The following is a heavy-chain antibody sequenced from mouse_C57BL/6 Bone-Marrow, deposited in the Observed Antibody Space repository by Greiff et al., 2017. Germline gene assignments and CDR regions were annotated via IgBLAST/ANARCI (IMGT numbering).Heavy chain of an antibody. D-gene: IGHD1-1*01. CDR3: TRGFITTLDY. CDR1: GYTFTSYG. Sequence: QVQLQQSGAELARPGASVKLSCKASGYTFTSYGISWVKQSTGQGLEWIGEIYPRSGNTYYNEKFKGKATLTADKSSSTAYMELRSLTSEDSAVYFCTRGFITTLDYWGQGTSETVTS. CDR2: IYPRSGNT. J-gene: IGHJ4*01. V-gene: IGHV1-81*01.